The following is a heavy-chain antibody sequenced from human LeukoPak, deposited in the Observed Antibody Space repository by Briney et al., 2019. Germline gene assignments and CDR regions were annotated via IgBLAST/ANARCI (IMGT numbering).Heavy chain of an antibody. CDR1: GGSISSYY. CDR2: IYYSRST. D-gene: IGHD3-22*01. Sequence: SETLSLTCTVSGGSISSYYWSWIRQPPGKGLEWIGYIYYSRSTNDNPSLKSRVTISVDTSKNQFSLKLSSVTAADTAVYYCARDPGYYYDSSGPDYYYYYGMDVWGQGTTVTVSS. J-gene: IGHJ6*02. V-gene: IGHV4-59*01. CDR3: ARDPGYYYDSSGPDYYYYYGMDV.